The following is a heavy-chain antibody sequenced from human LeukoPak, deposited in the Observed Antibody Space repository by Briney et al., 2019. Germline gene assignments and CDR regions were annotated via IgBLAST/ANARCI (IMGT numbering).Heavy chain of an antibody. CDR1: GLTFSGHN. Sequence: GGSLRLFCTPSGLTFSGHNMNWLRQAPAKGLEWLSSITSSSSYIVYAGSVKGRFTISRDNAKNSLYLQMDSLRAEDTAVYYCARDGWVDYWGRGTLVTVSS. CDR2: ITSSSSYI. V-gene: IGHV3-21*01. J-gene: IGHJ4*02. CDR3: ARDGWVDY. D-gene: IGHD1-26*01.